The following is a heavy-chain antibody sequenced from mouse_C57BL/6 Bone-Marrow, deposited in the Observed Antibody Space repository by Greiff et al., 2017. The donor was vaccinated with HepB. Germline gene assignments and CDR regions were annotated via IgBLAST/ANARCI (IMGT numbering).Heavy chain of an antibody. V-gene: IGHV10-1*01. J-gene: IGHJ4*01. Sequence: EVKLMESGGGLVQPKGSLKLSCAASGFSFNTYAMNWVRQAPGKGLEWVARIRSKSNNYATYYADSVKDRFTISGDDSESMLYLQMNNLKTEDTAMYYCVRHYYYGSSTGYYAMDYWGQGTSVTVSS. CDR1: GFSFNTYA. CDR3: VRHYYYGSSTGYYAMDY. D-gene: IGHD1-1*01. CDR2: IRSKSNNYAT.